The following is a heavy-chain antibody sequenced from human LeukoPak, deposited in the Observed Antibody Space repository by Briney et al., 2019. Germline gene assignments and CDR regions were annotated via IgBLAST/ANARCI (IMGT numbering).Heavy chain of an antibody. V-gene: IGHV3-74*01. D-gene: IGHD3-3*01. CDR1: GFTFSSYW. Sequence: PGGSLRLSCAASGFTFSSYWMHWVRQAPGKGLVWVSRINSDGSSTSYADSVKSRFTISRDNAKNTLYLQMNSLRAEDTAVYYCARAPAKFWSGYYEFDYWGQGTLVTVSS. CDR3: ARAPAKFWSGYYEFDY. J-gene: IGHJ4*02. CDR2: INSDGSST.